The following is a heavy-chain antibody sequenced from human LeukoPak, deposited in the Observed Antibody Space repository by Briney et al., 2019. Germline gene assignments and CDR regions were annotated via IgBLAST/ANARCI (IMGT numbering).Heavy chain of an antibody. J-gene: IGHJ4*02. CDR1: GGSISGYY. CDR2: IYSSGSA. Sequence: LETLSLTCTVSGGSISGYYWSWIRQPPGKGLECIGLIYSSGSANYNPSLKTRVTMSVDTSKNQFSLNLRSVTAADTAVYYCARVGIDSTTSYKFTLNYFDYWGQGTLVSVSS. V-gene: IGHV4-4*09. CDR3: ARVGIDSTTSYKFTLNYFDY. D-gene: IGHD2/OR15-2a*01.